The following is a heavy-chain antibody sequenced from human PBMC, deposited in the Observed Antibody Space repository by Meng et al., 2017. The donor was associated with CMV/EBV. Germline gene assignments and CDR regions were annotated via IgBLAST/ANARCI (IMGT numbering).Heavy chain of an antibody. CDR3: TEGGGYYGSGSYYYGRDV. CDR1: GFTFGDYA. Sequence: GESLKISCTASGFTFGDYAMSWVRQAPGKGLEWVGFIRSKAYGGTTEYAASVKGRFTIPRDDSKSIAYLQMNSLKTEDTAVYYCTEGGGYYGSGSYYYGRDVWGQGTTVTVSS. J-gene: IGHJ6*02. D-gene: IGHD3-10*01. CDR2: IRSKAYGGTT. V-gene: IGHV3-49*04.